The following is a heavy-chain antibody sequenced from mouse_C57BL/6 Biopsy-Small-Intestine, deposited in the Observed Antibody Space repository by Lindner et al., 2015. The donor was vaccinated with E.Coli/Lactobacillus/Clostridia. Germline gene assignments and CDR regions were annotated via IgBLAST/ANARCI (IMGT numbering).Heavy chain of an antibody. J-gene: IGHJ1*03. CDR3: ARGGHFDV. CDR2: IYTGDGDI. CDR1: GYAFSSSW. V-gene: IGHV1-82*01. Sequence: VQLQESGPELVKPGASVKISCKASGYAFSSSWMNWVKQRPGKGLEWIGRIYTGDGDINYNGKFKGKATLTADKSSSTAYMQLSSLTSEDSAVYFCARGGHFDVWGTGTTVTVSS.